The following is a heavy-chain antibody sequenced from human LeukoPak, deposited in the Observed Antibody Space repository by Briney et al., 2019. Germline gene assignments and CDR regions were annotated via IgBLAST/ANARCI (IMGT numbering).Heavy chain of an antibody. CDR2: IKQDGSEE. V-gene: IGHV3-7*03. J-gene: IGHJ4*02. CDR1: GFTFGSYA. Sequence: GGSLRLSCVVSGFTFGSYAMNWVRQAPGKGLEWVANIKQDGSEEYYVDSVKGRFTISRDNAKNSLYLQMNSLRAEDTAVYYCASKGCTGGNCKHYFDYWGQGTLVTVAS. D-gene: IGHD2-8*02. CDR3: ASKGCTGGNCKHYFDY.